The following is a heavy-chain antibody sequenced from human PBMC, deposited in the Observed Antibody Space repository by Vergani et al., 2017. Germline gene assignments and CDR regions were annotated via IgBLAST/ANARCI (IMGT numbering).Heavy chain of an antibody. Sequence: QVKLQESGPGLLKPSQTLSLTCTVSGESIRSGSHYWSWIRQPAGKGPEWIGHIHTGGSTALNPPFKSRISISVDTSKIQFSLKLNSVTVADTAVYYCARSRPSCTSGSCPAIWGQGTLVTVSS. CDR3: ARSRPSCTSGSCPAI. J-gene: IGHJ4*02. V-gene: IGHV4-61*02. CDR1: GESIRSGSHY. CDR2: IHTGGST. D-gene: IGHD2-15*01.